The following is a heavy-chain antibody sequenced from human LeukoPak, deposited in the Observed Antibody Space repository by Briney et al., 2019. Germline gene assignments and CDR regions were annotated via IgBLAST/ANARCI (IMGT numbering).Heavy chain of an antibody. V-gene: IGHV3-23*01. J-gene: IGHJ4*02. CDR2: ISGSGGST. CDR3: AKDLVRGVIVRIFDC. CDR1: GFTFSSYG. D-gene: IGHD3-10*01. Sequence: GGSLRLSCAASGFTFSSYGMSWVRQAPGKGLEWVSAISGSGGSTYYADSVKGRFTISRDNSKNTPYLQMNSLRAEDTAVYYCAKDLVRGVIVRIFDCWGQGTLVTVSS.